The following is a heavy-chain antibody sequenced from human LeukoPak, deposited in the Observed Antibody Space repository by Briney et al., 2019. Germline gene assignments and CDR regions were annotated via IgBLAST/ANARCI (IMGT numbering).Heavy chain of an antibody. Sequence: GESMKISCKGSGYSFTGYWIGWVRQMPGKGLEWMGIVYPGDSDTRYSPSFQGQVTISADKSITTAYLQWSSLKASDSAIYYCARRRDRGRYFDLWGRGTLVTASS. CDR2: VYPGDSDT. CDR3: ARRRDRGRYFDL. CDR1: GYSFTGYW. V-gene: IGHV5-51*01. D-gene: IGHD6-25*01. J-gene: IGHJ2*01.